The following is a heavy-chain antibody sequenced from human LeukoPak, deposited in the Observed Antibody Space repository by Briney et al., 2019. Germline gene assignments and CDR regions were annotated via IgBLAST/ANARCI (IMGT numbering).Heavy chain of an antibody. CDR1: GFTFSSHG. V-gene: IGHV3-23*01. J-gene: IGHJ4*02. CDR3: AKDSAKKYDDY. Sequence: GGTLRLSCAASGFTFSSHGMNWVRQAPGKGLEWVSGSSSIGGRTYYADSVKGRFTVTRDNSRNTLHLQMNSLRAEDTAVYYCAKDSAKKYDDYWGQGTLVTVSS. D-gene: IGHD2/OR15-2a*01. CDR2: SSSIGGRT.